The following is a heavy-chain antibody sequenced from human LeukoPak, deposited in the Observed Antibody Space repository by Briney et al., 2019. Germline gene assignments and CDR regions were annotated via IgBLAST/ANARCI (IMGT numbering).Heavy chain of an antibody. Sequence: QPGGSLRLSCAASGFSFSNYWIHWVRQAPGKGLEWVASVKPDGSEKYYVDSVKGRFTISRDNAKNSLYLQMNSLRAEDTAVYYCARDGHSTGSFDYWGQGTLVTVSS. D-gene: IGHD3-22*01. CDR3: ARDGHSTGSFDY. J-gene: IGHJ4*02. CDR2: VKPDGSEK. CDR1: GFSFSNYW. V-gene: IGHV3-7*04.